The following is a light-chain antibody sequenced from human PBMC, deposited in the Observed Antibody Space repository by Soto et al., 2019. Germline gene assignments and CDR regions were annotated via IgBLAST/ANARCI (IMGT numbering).Light chain of an antibody. CDR3: ASWDDRLGAVM. V-gene: IGLV1-47*02. J-gene: IGLJ3*02. CDR2: SNN. Sequence: QSVLTQPPSASGTPGQKVFISCSGSSSNIGGTNYAYWYQQLPGAAPKLLMHSNNLRPSGVPERISGSKFGTAASLAISGLRYEDEAVYYCASWDDRLGAVMFGGGNKVTVL. CDR1: SSNIGGTNY.